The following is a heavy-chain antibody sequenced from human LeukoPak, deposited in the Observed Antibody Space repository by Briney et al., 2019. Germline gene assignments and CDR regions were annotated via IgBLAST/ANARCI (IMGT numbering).Heavy chain of an antibody. Sequence: PGGSLRLSCAASGFTFSSYAMSWVRQAPGKGLEWASAISGSGGSTYYADSVKGRFTISRDNSKNTLYLQMNSLRAEDTAVYYCAKAMVEFNYYYYMDVWGKGTTVTVSS. J-gene: IGHJ6*03. CDR1: GFTFSSYA. V-gene: IGHV3-23*01. CDR3: AKAMVEFNYYYYMDV. CDR2: ISGSGGST. D-gene: IGHD3-10*01.